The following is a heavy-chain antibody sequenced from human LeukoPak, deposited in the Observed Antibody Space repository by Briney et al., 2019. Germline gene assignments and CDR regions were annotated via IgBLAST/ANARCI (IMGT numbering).Heavy chain of an antibody. Sequence: GASVKVSCKASGYTFTGYYMHWVRQAPGQGLEWMGWITPNSGGTKYAQKFQGRVTMTRDKSISTAYLQWSSLKASDTAIYYCARERRRELDYWGQGTLVSVSS. J-gene: IGHJ4*02. D-gene: IGHD1-26*01. CDR2: ITPNSGGT. CDR1: GYTFTGYY. V-gene: IGHV1-2*02. CDR3: ARERRRELDY.